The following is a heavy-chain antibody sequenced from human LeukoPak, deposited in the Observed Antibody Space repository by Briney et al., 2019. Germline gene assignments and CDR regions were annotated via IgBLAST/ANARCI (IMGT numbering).Heavy chain of an antibody. CDR2: IRSKANSYAT. Sequence: GGSLRLSCAASGFTFSGSAMHWVRQASGKGLEWVGRIRSKANSYATAYAASVKGRFTISRDDSKNTAYLQMNSLKTEDTAVYYCTRRVDSSRYFDYRGQGTLVTVSS. CDR1: GFTFSGSA. CDR3: TRRVDSSRYFDY. D-gene: IGHD6-19*01. V-gene: IGHV3-73*01. J-gene: IGHJ4*02.